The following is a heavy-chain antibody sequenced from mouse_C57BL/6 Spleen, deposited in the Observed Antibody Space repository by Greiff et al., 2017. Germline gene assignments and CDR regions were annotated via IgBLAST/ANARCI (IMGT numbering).Heavy chain of an antibody. CDR1: GYSITSCYY. CDR2: ISYDGSN. V-gene: IGHV3-6*01. CDR3: ARPLYYGSSYWYFDG. Sequence: EVQLQESGPGLVKPSQSLSLTCSVSGYSITSCYYWNWIRQFPGNKLEWMGYISYDGSNNYNPSLKNRTSITRDTSTNQFFLKLNSVTTEDTATYDCARPLYYGSSYWYFDGWGTGTTVTVSS. J-gene: IGHJ1*03. D-gene: IGHD1-1*01.